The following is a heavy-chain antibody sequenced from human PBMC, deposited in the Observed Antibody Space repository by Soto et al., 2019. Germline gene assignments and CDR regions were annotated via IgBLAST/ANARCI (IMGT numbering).Heavy chain of an antibody. J-gene: IGHJ5*02. V-gene: IGHV4-4*02. CDR2: IYHSGST. CDR1: GGSISSSNW. CDR3: ARGGLVVPAARRNWFDP. D-gene: IGHD2-2*01. Sequence: PSETLSLTCAVSGGSISSSNWWRWVRQPPGKGLEWIGEIYHSGSTNYNPSLKSRVTISVDKSKNQFSLKLSSVTAADTAVYYCARGGLVVPAARRNWFDPWGQGTLVTVSS.